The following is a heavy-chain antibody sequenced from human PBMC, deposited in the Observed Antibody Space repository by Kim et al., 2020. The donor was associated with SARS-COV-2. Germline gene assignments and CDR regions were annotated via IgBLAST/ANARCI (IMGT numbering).Heavy chain of an antibody. J-gene: IGHJ3*02. D-gene: IGHD6-13*01. CDR3: AKVASSWADAFDI. V-gene: IGHV3-11*05. Sequence: ADSVKGRVTISRDNAKNSLYLQMNSLRAEDTAVYYCAKVASSWADAFDIWGQGTMVTVSS.